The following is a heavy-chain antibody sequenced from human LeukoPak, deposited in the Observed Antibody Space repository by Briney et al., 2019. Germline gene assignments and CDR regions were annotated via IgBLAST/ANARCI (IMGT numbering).Heavy chain of an antibody. CDR2: IYYSGST. Sequence: PSETLSLTCTVSGGSISSGGYYWSWIRQPPGKGLEWIGYIYYSGSTNYNPSLKSRVTISVDTSKNQFSLKLSSVTAADTAVYYCARGDPTPYNWFDPWGQGTLVTVSS. V-gene: IGHV4-61*08. D-gene: IGHD2-21*02. J-gene: IGHJ5*02. CDR1: GGSISSGGYY. CDR3: ARGDPTPYNWFDP.